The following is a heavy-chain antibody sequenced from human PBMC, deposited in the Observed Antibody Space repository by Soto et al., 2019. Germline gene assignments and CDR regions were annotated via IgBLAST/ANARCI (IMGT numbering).Heavy chain of an antibody. V-gene: IGHV4-59*08. D-gene: IGHD6-19*01. CDR1: GDSISSYY. Sequence: HVQLQESGPGLVKPSETLSLICTVSGDSISSYYWSWIRQPPGKGLEWIGFIYYTGSTNYNPSLKSRVTISVDTSKNQLSLKASSVTAADTAVYYCARRAGAVPGRIDFWGQGTLVTVSS. CDR2: IYYTGST. J-gene: IGHJ4*02. CDR3: ARRAGAVPGRIDF.